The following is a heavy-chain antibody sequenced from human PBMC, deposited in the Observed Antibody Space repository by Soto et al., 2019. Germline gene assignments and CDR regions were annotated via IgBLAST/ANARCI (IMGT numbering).Heavy chain of an antibody. CDR1: GGTFSSYA. CDR2: IIPIFGTA. CDR3: AREGDIVVVTAMRTSAFDI. Sequence: QVQLVQSGAEVKKPGSSVKVSCKASGGTFSSYAISWVRQSPGQGLEWMGGIIPIFGTANYAQKFQGRLTITAYKSTSTAYMEMSSLRYEDTAVYYCAREGDIVVVTAMRTSAFDIWGQGTMVTVSS. J-gene: IGHJ3*02. V-gene: IGHV1-69*06. D-gene: IGHD2-21*02.